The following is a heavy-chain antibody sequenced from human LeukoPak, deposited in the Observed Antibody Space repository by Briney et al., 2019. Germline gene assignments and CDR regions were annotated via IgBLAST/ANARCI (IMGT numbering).Heavy chain of an antibody. J-gene: IGHJ5*02. CDR2: INHSGST. D-gene: IGHD3-9*01. CDR3: ARGRERLRYFDWLPRYNWFDP. V-gene: IGHV4-34*01. Sequence: PSETLSLTCAVYGGSFSGYYWSWIRQPPGKGLEWIGEINHSGSTNYNPSLKSRVTISVDTSKNQFSLKLSSVTAAGTAVYYCARGRERLRYFDWLPRYNWFDPWGQGTLVTVSS. CDR1: GGSFSGYY.